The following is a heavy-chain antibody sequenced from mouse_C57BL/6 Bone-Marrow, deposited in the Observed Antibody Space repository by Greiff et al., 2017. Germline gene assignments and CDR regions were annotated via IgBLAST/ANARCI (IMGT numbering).Heavy chain of an antibody. J-gene: IGHJ3*01. CDR2: IDPSDSYT. D-gene: IGHD2-4*01. Sequence: QVQLQQPGAELVRPGTSVKLSCKASGYNFTSYWMHWVKQRPGQGLEWIGVIDPSDSYTNYNQKFKGKATLTVDTSSSTAYMQLSSLTSEDSAVYYCAREGIYYDYDWFAYWGQGTLVTVSA. V-gene: IGHV1-59*01. CDR3: AREGIYYDYDWFAY. CDR1: GYNFTSYW.